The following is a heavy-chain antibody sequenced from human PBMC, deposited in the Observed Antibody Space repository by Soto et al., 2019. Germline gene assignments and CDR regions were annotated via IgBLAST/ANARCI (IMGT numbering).Heavy chain of an antibody. CDR1: GGTFSSYT. V-gene: IGHV1-69*02. CDR3: ARGSGSLKSYYYYGMDV. CDR2: IIPILGIA. Sequence: QVQLVQSGAEVKKPGSSVKVSCKASGGTFSSYTISWVRQAPGQGLEWMGRIIPILGIANYAQKFQGRVTITADKSTSTAYMELSSLRSEDTAVDYCARGSGSLKSYYYYGMDVWGQGTTVTVSS. D-gene: IGHD1-26*01. J-gene: IGHJ6*02.